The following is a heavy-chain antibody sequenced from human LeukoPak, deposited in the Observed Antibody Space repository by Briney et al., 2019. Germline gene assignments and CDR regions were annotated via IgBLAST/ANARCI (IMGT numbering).Heavy chain of an antibody. CDR3: ARDLRASLGEFDY. V-gene: IGHV4-59*01. D-gene: IGHD3-16*01. CDR2: IYYSGST. J-gene: IGHJ4*02. CDR1: GDSINSYY. Sequence: SETLSLTCTVSGDSINSYYWSWIRQPPGKGLEWIGYIYYSGSTNYNPSLKSRVTISVDTSKNQFSLKLSSVTAADTAVYYCARDLRASLGEFDYWGQGTLVTVSS.